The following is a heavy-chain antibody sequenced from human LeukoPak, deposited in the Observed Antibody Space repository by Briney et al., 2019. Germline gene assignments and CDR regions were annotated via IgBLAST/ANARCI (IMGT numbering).Heavy chain of an antibody. CDR3: ARAPEGGDYDY. Sequence: TSETLSLTCTVSGGSINSGDYYWGWIRQPPGKGLEWIGSIYYSGNTYYNPSLKSRVTISVDTSKNQFSLKLSSVTAAGTAVYYCARAPEGGDYDYWGQGTLVTVSS. CDR2: IYYSGNT. CDR1: GGSINSGDYY. V-gene: IGHV4-39*01. J-gene: IGHJ4*02. D-gene: IGHD4-17*01.